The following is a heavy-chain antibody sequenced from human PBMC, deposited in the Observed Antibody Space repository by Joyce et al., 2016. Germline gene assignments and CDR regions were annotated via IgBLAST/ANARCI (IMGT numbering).Heavy chain of an antibody. CDR1: GDTFNTYA. CDR2: VIPMSGTR. D-gene: IGHD6-13*01. J-gene: IGHJ4*02. V-gene: IGHV1-69*06. Sequence: QLVQSGAEVKTTGSSVKVSCKASGDTFNTYAINWVLQAPGQGLGWMGAVIPMSGTRTYAQKFQGRVTVIADISTTTASMELSSLTSEDTAMYFCARPNSSNWDHLDFWGQGTLVTVSS. CDR3: ARPNSSNWDHLDF.